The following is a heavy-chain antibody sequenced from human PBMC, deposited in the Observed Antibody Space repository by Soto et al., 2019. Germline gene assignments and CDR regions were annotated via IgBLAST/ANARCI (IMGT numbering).Heavy chain of an antibody. Sequence: GCLLPSCAASGSSFSSYGMHWVRQAPGRGLEWVTVISNDGNRKYYGESVKGRFSVSRDNDKDTLYLQMNGLRPEDTGVYYCAKDRRHLSALDMWGQGTTVTV. CDR3: AKDRRHLSALDM. CDR1: GSSFSSYG. CDR2: ISNDGNRK. J-gene: IGHJ3*02. V-gene: IGHV3-30*18. D-gene: IGHD6-6*01.